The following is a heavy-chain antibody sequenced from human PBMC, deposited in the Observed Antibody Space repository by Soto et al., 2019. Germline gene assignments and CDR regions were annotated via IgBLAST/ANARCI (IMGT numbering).Heavy chain of an antibody. CDR3: ARDRFPGSSGYYYGTAWFDP. J-gene: IGHJ5*02. CDR2: ISAYNGNT. Sequence: QVQLVQSGAEVKKPGASVKVSCKASGYTFTSYGISWVRQAPGQGLEWMGWISAYNGNTNYAQKLQGRVTMTTDTSTSTAYMELRSLRSDDTAVYYCARDRFPGSSGYYYGTAWFDPWGQGTLVTVSS. D-gene: IGHD3-22*01. V-gene: IGHV1-18*01. CDR1: GYTFTSYG.